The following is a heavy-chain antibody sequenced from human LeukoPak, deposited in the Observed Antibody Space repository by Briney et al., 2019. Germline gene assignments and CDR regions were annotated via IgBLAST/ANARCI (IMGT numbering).Heavy chain of an antibody. CDR1: GFTVSSFY. CDR3: VGLGENY. V-gene: IGHV3-7*02. J-gene: IGHJ4*02. D-gene: IGHD3-10*01. CDR2: IKQDGSEK. Sequence: PGGSLRLSCAASGFTVSSFYMSWARQASGKGLEWVANIKQDGSEKYYVDSVKGRFTISRDNAKNSLYPQMNSLRAEDTAVYYCVGLGENYWGQGTLVTVSS.